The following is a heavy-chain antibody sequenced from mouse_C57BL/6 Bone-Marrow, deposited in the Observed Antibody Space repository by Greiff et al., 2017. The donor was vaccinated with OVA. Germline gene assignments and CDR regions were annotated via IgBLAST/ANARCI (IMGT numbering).Heavy chain of an antibody. CDR1: GFNIKDDY. J-gene: IGHJ3*01. D-gene: IGHD2-4*01. CDR2: IDPENGDT. CDR3: TTSSIYNDPAWFAY. V-gene: IGHV14-4*01. Sequence: VQLQQSGAELVRPGASVKLSCTASGFNIKDDYMHWVKQRPEQGLEWIGWIDPENGDTEYASKFQGKATITADTSSNTAYLQLSSLTSEDTAVYYCTTSSIYNDPAWFAYWGQGTLVTVSA.